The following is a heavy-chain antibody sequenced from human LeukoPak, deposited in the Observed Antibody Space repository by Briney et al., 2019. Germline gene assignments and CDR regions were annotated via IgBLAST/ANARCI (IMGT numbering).Heavy chain of an antibody. D-gene: IGHD3-9*01. J-gene: IGHJ3*02. CDR1: GGSLSSYY. Sequence: SETLSLTCTVSGGSLSSYYWSWIRQPPGKGLEWIGYIYYSGSTNYNPSLKSRVTISVDTSKNQFSLKLSSVTAADTAVYYCARAPPLRYSPDAFDIWGQGTMVTVPS. CDR3: ARAPPLRYSPDAFDI. CDR2: IYYSGST. V-gene: IGHV4-59*01.